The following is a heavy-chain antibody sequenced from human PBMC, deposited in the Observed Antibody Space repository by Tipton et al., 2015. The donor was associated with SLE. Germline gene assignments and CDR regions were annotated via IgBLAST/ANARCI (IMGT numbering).Heavy chain of an antibody. CDR3: SYSSGPKRFDY. J-gene: IGHJ4*02. Sequence: RSLRLSCAASGFTFSSYAMHWVRQAPGKGLEWVAVISYDGSNKYYADSVKGRFTISRDNSKNTLYLQMNSLRAEDTAVYYCSYSSGPKRFDYWGQGTLVTVSS. CDR2: ISYDGSNK. D-gene: IGHD6-19*01. V-gene: IGHV3-30-3*01. CDR1: GFTFSSYA.